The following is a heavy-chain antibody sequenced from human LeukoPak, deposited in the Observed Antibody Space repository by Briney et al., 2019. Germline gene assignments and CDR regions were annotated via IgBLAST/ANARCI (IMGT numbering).Heavy chain of an antibody. CDR2: IYTSGST. CDR1: GGSISSYY. V-gene: IGHV4-4*07. J-gene: IGHJ5*02. CDR3: ARSYCSGGSCLNWFDP. Sequence: SETLSLTCTASGGSISSYYWSWIRQPAGKGLEWIGRIYTSGSTNYNPSLKSRVTMSVDTSKNQFSLKLTSVTAADTAVYYCARSYCSGGSCLNWFDPWGLGTLVTVSS. D-gene: IGHD2-15*01.